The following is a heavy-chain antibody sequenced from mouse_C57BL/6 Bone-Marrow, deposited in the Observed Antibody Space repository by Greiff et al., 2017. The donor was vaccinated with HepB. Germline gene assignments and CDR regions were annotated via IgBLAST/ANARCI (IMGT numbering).Heavy chain of an antibody. CDR3: ARNCPTVGSYYFDY. CDR2: IWSGGST. J-gene: IGHJ2*01. D-gene: IGHD1-1*01. V-gene: IGHV2-2*01. CDR1: GFSLTSYG. Sequence: QVQLKESGPGLVQPSQSLSITCTVSGFSLTSYGVHWVRQSPGKGLEWLGVIWSGGSTDYNAAFISRLSISKDNSKSQVFFKMNSLQADDTAIYYCARNCPTVGSYYFDYWGQGTTLTVSS.